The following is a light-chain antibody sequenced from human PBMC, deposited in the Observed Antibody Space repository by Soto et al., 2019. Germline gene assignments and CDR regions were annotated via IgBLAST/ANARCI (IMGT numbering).Light chain of an antibody. CDR2: DAS. CDR1: QSVSTY. Sequence: IVLTQSPATLSFSPCEISTLSFMSSQSVSTYLAWYQQRPGQAPRLLIYDASYRATDIPPRFSGSGSGTDFTLTISSLEPEDFAVYYCQQRRSWPPTITFGQGTRLEIK. CDR3: QQRRSWPPTIT. V-gene: IGKV3-11*01. J-gene: IGKJ5*01.